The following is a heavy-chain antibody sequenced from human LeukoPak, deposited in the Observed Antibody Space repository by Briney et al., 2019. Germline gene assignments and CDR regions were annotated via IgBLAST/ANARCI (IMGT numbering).Heavy chain of an antibody. CDR1: GGSFSGYY. V-gene: IGHV4-34*01. CDR2: INHSGST. CDR3: ARSPSASSSWRWYFDL. Sequence: PSETLSLTCAVYGGSFSGYYWSWIRQPPGKGLEWFGEINHSGSTNYNPSLKSRFTISVDTSKNQYSLKLSSVTAADTAVYYCARSPSASSSWRWYFDLWGRGTLVTVSS. J-gene: IGHJ2*01. D-gene: IGHD6-13*01.